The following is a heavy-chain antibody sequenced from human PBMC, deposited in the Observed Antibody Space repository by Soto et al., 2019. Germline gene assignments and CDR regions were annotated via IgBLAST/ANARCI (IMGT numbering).Heavy chain of an antibody. CDR1: GGTFSTNT. J-gene: IGHJ4*02. D-gene: IGHD3-22*01. Sequence: ASVKVSCKASGGTFSTNTISWVRQAPGQGLEWMGGIMPIFGSANYAQEVQGRVTITVDEYTRTVYMELSRLRSEDTAVYYCARQFDSDTSGYSYAYWGQGTLVTVSS. V-gene: IGHV1-69*13. CDR2: IMPIFGSA. CDR3: ARQFDSDTSGYSYAY.